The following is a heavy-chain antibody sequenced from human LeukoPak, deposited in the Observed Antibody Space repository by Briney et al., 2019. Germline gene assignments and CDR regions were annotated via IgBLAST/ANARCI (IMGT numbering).Heavy chain of an antibody. CDR3: ARVGVEMATIIFDY. V-gene: IGHV3-9*01. Sequence: GGSLRLSCAASGFTFDDYAMHWVRQAPGKGLEWVSGISWNSGSIGYADSVKGRFTISRDNAKNSLYLQMNSLRAEDTAVYYCARVGVEMATIIFDYWGQGTLVTVSS. CDR2: ISWNSGSI. CDR1: GFTFDDYA. D-gene: IGHD5-24*01. J-gene: IGHJ4*02.